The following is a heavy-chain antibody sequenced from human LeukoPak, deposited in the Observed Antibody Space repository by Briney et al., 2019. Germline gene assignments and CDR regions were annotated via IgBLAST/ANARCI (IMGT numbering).Heavy chain of an antibody. Sequence: ASVKVSCKASGYXFTTYGMSWVRQAPGQGPEWMGWISTYSGNTHYAQELQGRVTLTTDTSTSTAYMDLRSLRSDDTAVYYCARDGRGHWDTRIWYLGNWFDPWGQGTLVTVSS. V-gene: IGHV1-18*01. CDR2: ISTYSGNT. D-gene: IGHD6-13*01. J-gene: IGHJ5*02. CDR1: GYXFTTYG. CDR3: ARDGRGHWDTRIWYLGNWFDP.